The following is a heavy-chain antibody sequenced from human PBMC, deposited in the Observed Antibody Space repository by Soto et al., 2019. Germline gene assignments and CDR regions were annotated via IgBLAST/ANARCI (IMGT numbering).Heavy chain of an antibody. Sequence: ASVKVSCKASGYTFTGYYMHWVRQAPGQGLEWMGWINPNSGGTNYAQKFQGWVTMTRDTSISTAYMELSRLRSDDTAVYYFARDRKWFGELLPSPSSGMDVWGQGTTVTVSS. V-gene: IGHV1-2*04. CDR2: INPNSGGT. CDR1: GYTFTGYY. CDR3: ARDRKWFGELLPSPSSGMDV. J-gene: IGHJ6*02. D-gene: IGHD3-10*01.